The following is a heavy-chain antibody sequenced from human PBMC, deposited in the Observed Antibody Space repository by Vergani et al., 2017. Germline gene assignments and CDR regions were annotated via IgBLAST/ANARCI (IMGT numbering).Heavy chain of an antibody. J-gene: IGHJ6*02. D-gene: IGHD6-13*01. CDR1: GGSISSGSYY. CDR3: ARDPLYSTTWPFLLLDMDV. V-gene: IGHV4-61*02. Sequence: QVQLQESGPGLVRPSQTLSLTCTVSGGSISSGSYYWSWFWQPAGKGLEWIGRFYTGGGTSYNPSLKSRVTISVDTSKNQFSLQLSSVTAADTAVYYCARDPLYSTTWPFLLLDMDVWGQGTTVTVSS. CDR2: FYTGGGT.